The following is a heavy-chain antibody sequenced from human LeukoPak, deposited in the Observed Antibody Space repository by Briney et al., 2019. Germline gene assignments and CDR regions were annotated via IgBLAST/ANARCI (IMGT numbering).Heavy chain of an antibody. CDR1: GFTFDDYA. Sequence: PGGSLRLSCAASGFTFDDYAMHWVRQAPGKGPEWVSGISWNSGSIGYADSVKGRFTISRDNAKNSLYLQMNSLRAEDTALYYCAKGLSIAVADNFDYWGQGTLVTVSS. J-gene: IGHJ4*02. CDR3: AKGLSIAVADNFDY. V-gene: IGHV3-9*01. CDR2: ISWNSGSI. D-gene: IGHD6-19*01.